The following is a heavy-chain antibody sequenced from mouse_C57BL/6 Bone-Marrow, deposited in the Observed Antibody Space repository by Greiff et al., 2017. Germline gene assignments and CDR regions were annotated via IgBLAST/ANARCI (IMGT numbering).Heavy chain of an antibody. CDR3: ARNYYGSSLYYFDY. CDR2: IHPNSGST. CDR1: GYTFTSYW. Sequence: QVQLQQPGAELVKPGASVQLSCKASGYTFTSYWMHWVKQRPGQGLEWIGMIHPNSGSTNYNEKFKSKATLTVDKSSSTAYMQLSSLTSEDSAVYYCARNYYGSSLYYFDYWGQGTTLTVSS. D-gene: IGHD1-1*01. J-gene: IGHJ2*01. V-gene: IGHV1-64*01.